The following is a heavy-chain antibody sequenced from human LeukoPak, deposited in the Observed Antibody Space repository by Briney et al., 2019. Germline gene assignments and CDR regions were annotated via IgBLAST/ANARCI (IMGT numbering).Heavy chain of an antibody. D-gene: IGHD5-12*01. CDR2: INHSGST. CDR1: GGSFSGYY. Sequence: PSETLSLTRAVYGGSFSGYYWSWIRQPPGKGLEWIGEINHSGSTNYNPSLKSRVTISVDTSKNQFSLKLSSVTAADTAVYYCAREHRRIWVATSYYRGAFDIWGQGTMVTVSS. J-gene: IGHJ3*02. V-gene: IGHV4-34*01. CDR3: AREHRRIWVATSYYRGAFDI.